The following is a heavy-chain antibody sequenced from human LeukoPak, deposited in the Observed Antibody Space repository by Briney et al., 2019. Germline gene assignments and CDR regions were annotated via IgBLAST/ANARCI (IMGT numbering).Heavy chain of an antibody. CDR2: ISGSGGST. CDR3: AKDRAVVVVAASPTDY. J-gene: IGHJ4*02. Sequence: GGPLRLSCTVSGFTFSSYAMNWVRQAPGKGLEWVSAISGSGGSTYYADSVKGRFTISRDNPKNTLYLQMNSLRAEDTAVYYCAKDRAVVVVAASPTDYWGQGTLVTVSS. D-gene: IGHD2-15*01. CDR1: GFTFSSYA. V-gene: IGHV3-23*01.